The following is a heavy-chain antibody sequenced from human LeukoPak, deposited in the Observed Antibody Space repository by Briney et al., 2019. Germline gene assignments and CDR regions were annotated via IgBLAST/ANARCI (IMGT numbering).Heavy chain of an antibody. CDR2: IYYSGST. CDR1: GGSISSHY. J-gene: IGHJ5*02. CDR3: ARQQAGTYYDFWSGPENNWFDP. V-gene: IGHV4-59*11. Sequence: SETLSLTCTVSGGSISSHYWSWIRQPPGKGLEWIGYIYYSGSTNYNPSLKSRVTISVDTSKNQFSLKLSSVTAADTAVYYYARQQAGTYYDFWSGPENNWFDPWGQGTLVTVSS. D-gene: IGHD3-3*01.